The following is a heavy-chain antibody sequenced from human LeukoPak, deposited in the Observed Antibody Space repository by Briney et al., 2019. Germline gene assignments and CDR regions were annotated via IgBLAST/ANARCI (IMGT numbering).Heavy chain of an antibody. J-gene: IGHJ4*02. V-gene: IGHV4-31*03. D-gene: IGHD3-10*01. CDR3: ARRATYYYGSGSYSFFDY. CDR1: GGSISSGGYY. Sequence: SQTLSLTCTVSGGSISSGGYYWSWIRQHPGKGLEWIGYIYYSGSTYCNPSLKSRVTISVDTSKNQFSLKLSSVTAADTAVYYCARRATYYYGSGSYSFFDYWGQGTLVTVSS. CDR2: IYYSGST.